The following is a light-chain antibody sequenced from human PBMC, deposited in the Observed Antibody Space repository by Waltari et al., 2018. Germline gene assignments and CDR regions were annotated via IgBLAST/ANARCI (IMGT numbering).Light chain of an antibody. CDR1: QTISNS. CDR3: QQSYSTPRT. CDR2: AAS. J-gene: IGKJ1*01. Sequence: DIQMTQSPPSLSASVGDRVTITCRASQTISNSLDWYQQKPGKAPKLLTYAASSLQSGVPSRFSGSGSGTDFTLTISSLQPEDFATYYCQQSYSTPRTFGQGTKVEIK. V-gene: IGKV1-39*01.